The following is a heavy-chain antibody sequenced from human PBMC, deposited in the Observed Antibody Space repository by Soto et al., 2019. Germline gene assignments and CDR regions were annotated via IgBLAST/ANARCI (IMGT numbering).Heavy chain of an antibody. D-gene: IGHD3-16*02. J-gene: IGHJ6*02. CDR1: GFTFSSYG. CDR3: ARVSILSNYYYGMDV. CDR2: IWYDGSNK. Sequence: GGSLRLSCAASGFTFSSYGMHWVRQAPGKGLEWVAVIWYDGSNKYYADSVKGRFTISRDNSKNTLYLQMNSLRAEDTAVYYCARVSILSNYYYGMDVWGQGTTVTVSS. V-gene: IGHV3-33*01.